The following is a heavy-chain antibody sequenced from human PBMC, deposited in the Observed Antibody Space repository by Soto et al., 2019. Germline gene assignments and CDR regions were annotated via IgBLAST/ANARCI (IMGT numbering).Heavy chain of an antibody. CDR1: GTSISTVDYS. V-gene: IGHV4-30-4*08. D-gene: IGHD2-15*01. CDR2: IYFSGST. CDR3: YSGGS. Sequence: SETLSLTCTVFGTSISTVDYSWAWIRQAPGKGLEWIGYIYFSGSTYYNPSLKSRVAISVDTAKNQFSLQLRSVTAADTAVYFCYSGGSWGQGTLVTVS. J-gene: IGHJ5*02.